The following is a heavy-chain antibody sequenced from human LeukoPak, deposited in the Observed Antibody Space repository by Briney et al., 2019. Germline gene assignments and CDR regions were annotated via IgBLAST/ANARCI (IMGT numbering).Heavy chain of an antibody. CDR2: MNPNSGNT. CDR1: GYTFTSYD. CDR3: ARSLDIVVVVAATADAFDI. J-gene: IGHJ3*02. Sequence: ASVKVSCKASGYTFTSYDINWVRQATGQGLEWMGWMNPNSGNTGYAQKFQGRVTMTRNTSISTAYMELSSLRSEDTAVYYCARSLDIVVVVAATADAFDIWGQGTMVTVSS. D-gene: IGHD2-15*01. V-gene: IGHV1-8*01.